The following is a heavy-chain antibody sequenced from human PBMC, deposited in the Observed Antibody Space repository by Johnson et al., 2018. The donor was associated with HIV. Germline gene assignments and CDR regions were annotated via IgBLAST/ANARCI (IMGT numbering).Heavy chain of an antibody. J-gene: IGHJ3*02. Sequence: EVQLVESGGGLVQPGGSLRLSCAASGFSFSSYVMNWVRQAPGKGLEYVASISSNGGRTYYANSVKGRFTISRDNSKNMLYLQMGSLRAEDMAVYYCSRGGELSSIGAFDIWGQGTMVTVS. D-gene: IGHD3-16*02. CDR2: ISSNGGRT. CDR1: GFSFSSYV. CDR3: SRGGELSSIGAFDI. V-gene: IGHV3-64*01.